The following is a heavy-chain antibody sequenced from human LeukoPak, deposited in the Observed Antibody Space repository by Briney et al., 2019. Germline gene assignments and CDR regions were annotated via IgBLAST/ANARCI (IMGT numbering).Heavy chain of an antibody. V-gene: IGHV4-59*01. CDR3: AKASAMIVVVSKHFDY. D-gene: IGHD3-22*01. J-gene: IGHJ4*02. CDR2: IYYSGST. CDR1: GGSIRSYY. Sequence: SETLSLTCTVSGGSIRSYYWSWIRQPPGKGLEWIAYIYYSGSTNYNPSLKSRVTISVDTSKNQFSLKLSSVTAADTAVYYCAKASAMIVVVSKHFDYWGQGTLVTVSS.